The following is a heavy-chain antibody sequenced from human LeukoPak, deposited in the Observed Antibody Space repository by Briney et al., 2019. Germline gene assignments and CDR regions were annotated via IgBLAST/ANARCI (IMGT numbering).Heavy chain of an antibody. CDR1: GGSISSSNW. CDR3: ARENIAAAGTCVPGGSDAFDI. D-gene: IGHD6-13*01. CDR2: IYHSGST. V-gene: IGHV4-4*02. J-gene: IGHJ3*02. Sequence: SGTLSLTCAVSGGSISSSNWWSWVRQPPGKGLEWIGEIYHSGSTNYNPSLKSRVTISVDKSKNQFSLKLSSVTAADTAVYYCARENIAAAGTCVPGGSDAFDIWGQGTMVTVSS.